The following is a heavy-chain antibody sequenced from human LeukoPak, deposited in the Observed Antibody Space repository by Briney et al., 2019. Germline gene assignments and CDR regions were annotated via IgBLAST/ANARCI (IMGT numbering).Heavy chain of an antibody. V-gene: IGHV3-66*02. CDR2: IYIDGYT. D-gene: IGHD5-24*01. CDR1: GFTFSGNH. CDR3: ARDPRDGCGHFDH. J-gene: IGHJ4*02. Sequence: PGGSLRLSCAASGFTFSGNHMNWVRQAPGKGLEWISVIYIDGYTYYADSVKGRFTISRDNSKNTLYLQMNSLEPDDTAIYYCARDPRDGCGHFDHWGQGTLVTVSS.